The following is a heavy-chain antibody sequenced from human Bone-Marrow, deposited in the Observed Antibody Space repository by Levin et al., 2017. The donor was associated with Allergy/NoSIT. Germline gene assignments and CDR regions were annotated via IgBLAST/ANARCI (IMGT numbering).Heavy chain of an antibody. J-gene: IGHJ4*02. CDR1: GNTFSSYY. CDR2: FKPSGGST. D-gene: IGHD5-12*01. Sequence: ASVKVSCEASGNTFSSYYMHWVRQAPGQGLEWMGIFKPSGGSTTYAQKFQGRVTMTRDTSTSTDYMELSSLRSEDTAVYYCAQAGGGYELNYWGQGTLVAVSS. V-gene: IGHV1-46*01. CDR3: AQAGGGYELNY.